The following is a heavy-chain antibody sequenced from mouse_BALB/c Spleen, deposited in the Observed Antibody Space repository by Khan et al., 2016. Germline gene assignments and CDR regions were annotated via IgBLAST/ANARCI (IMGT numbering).Heavy chain of an antibody. Sequence: EVQLQESGPSLVKPSQTLSLTCSVTGDSITSGYWNWIRKFPGNKLEYMGYISYSGSTYYNPSLKSRISITRDTSKNQYYLQLNSVTTEDTATYYSARHYYGSSYYFDYWGQGTALTVSS. CDR1: GDSITSGY. CDR3: ARHYYGSSYYFDY. CDR2: ISYSGST. D-gene: IGHD1-1*01. J-gene: IGHJ2*01. V-gene: IGHV3-8*02.